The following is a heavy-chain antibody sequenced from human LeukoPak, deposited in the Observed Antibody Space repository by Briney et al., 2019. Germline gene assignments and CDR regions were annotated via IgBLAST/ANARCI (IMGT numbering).Heavy chain of an antibody. CDR1: GFTFSSNW. Sequence: PGRSLRLSCAAAGFTFSSNWMTWVSQAPGKGLEWVAGMKGDGSEKKYVDSVKGRFTISRDNAKNSLYLEMNSLRAEDTAVYYCANGGWYSEYWGQGTLVTVSS. CDR3: ANGGWYSEY. D-gene: IGHD2-15*01. J-gene: IGHJ4*02. CDR2: MKGDGSEK. V-gene: IGHV3-7*05.